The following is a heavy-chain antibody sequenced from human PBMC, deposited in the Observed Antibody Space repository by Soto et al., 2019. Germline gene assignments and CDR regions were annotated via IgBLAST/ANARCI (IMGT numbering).Heavy chain of an antibody. V-gene: IGHV1-3*01. CDR2: INAGNGNT. CDR3: ARLGIAVAGTVDSIFDY. J-gene: IGHJ4*02. CDR1: GYTFTSYA. Sequence: ASVKVSCKASGYTFTSYAMHWVRQAPGQRLEWMGWINAGNGNTKYSQKFQGRVTITRDTSASTAYMELSSLRSEDTAVYYCARLGIAVAGTVDSIFDYWGQGTLVTVSS. D-gene: IGHD6-19*01.